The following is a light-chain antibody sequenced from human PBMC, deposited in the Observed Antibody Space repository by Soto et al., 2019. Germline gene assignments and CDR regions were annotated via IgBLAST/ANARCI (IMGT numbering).Light chain of an antibody. CDR1: SSDVGGYNY. Sequence: QSALTQPASVSGSPGQSITISCTGTSSDVGGYNYVSWYQQHPGKAPKLMIYEVSNRPSGVSNPFSGSKSGNTASLTISGLQAEDEADYYCTSKSSSTYVVFGGGTKLTVL. V-gene: IGLV2-14*01. CDR2: EVS. CDR3: TSKSSSTYVV. J-gene: IGLJ2*01.